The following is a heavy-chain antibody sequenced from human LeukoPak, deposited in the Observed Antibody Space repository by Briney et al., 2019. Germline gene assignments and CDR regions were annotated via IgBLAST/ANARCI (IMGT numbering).Heavy chain of an antibody. CDR2: ISYDGSNK. Sequence: GGSLRLSCAASGFTFSSYAMHWVRQAPGKGLEWVAVISYDGSNKYYADSVKGRFTISRDNSKNTLYLQMNSLRAEDTAVYYCARDYYDSSGYASGNAFDIWGQGTKVTVSS. V-gene: IGHV3-30-3*01. D-gene: IGHD3-22*01. CDR3: ARDYYDSSGYASGNAFDI. CDR1: GFTFSSYA. J-gene: IGHJ3*02.